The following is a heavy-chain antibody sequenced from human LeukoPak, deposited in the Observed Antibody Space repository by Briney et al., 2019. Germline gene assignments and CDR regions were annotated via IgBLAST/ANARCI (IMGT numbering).Heavy chain of an antibody. V-gene: IGHV1-69*05. D-gene: IGHD5-18*01. CDR3: ARGFGGAMVKYHYYYYMDV. Sequence: SVKVSCKASGGTFSSYAISWVRQAPGQGLEWMGGIVPIFGTANYAQKFQGRVTITTDESTSTAYMELSSLRSEDTAVYYCARGFGGAMVKYHYYYYMDVWGKGTTVTVSS. CDR2: IVPIFGTA. CDR1: GGTFSSYA. J-gene: IGHJ6*03.